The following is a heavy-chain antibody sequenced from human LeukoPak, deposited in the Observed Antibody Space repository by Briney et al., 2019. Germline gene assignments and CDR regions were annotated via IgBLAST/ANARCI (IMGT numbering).Heavy chain of an antibody. CDR1: GGSFSGYY. CDR3: ARAGNYYDSSGYRPFDY. Sequence: SETLSLTCAVYGGSFSGYYWSWIRQPPGKGLEWIGEINHSGSTNYNPSLKSQVTISVDTSKNQFSLKLSSVTAADTAVYYCARAGNYYDSSGYRPFDYWGQGTLVTVSS. CDR2: INHSGST. V-gene: IGHV4-34*01. D-gene: IGHD3-22*01. J-gene: IGHJ4*02.